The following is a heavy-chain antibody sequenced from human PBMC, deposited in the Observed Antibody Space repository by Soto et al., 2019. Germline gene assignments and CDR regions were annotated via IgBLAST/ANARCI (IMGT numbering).Heavy chain of an antibody. CDR2: LCFDASKK. V-gene: IGHV3-30*03. CDR3: RVGVAD. D-gene: IGHD1-26*01. J-gene: IGHJ4*02. Sequence: QVQLVESGGGVVQPGRSLRLSCAASGFNFSAYGMHWVRQAPGTGLELVALLCFDASKKYYADSVKGRFTISRDTSKNTLYLQMNSLRVEDTAVYYCRVGVADWGQGTWVTVSS. CDR1: GFNFSAYG.